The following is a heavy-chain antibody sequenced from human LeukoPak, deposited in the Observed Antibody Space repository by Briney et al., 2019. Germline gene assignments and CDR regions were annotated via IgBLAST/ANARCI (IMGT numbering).Heavy chain of an antibody. Sequence: PGGSLRLSCAASGFTFSSYGMHWVRQAPGKGLEWVAFIRYDGSNKYYADSVKGRFTISRDNSKNTLYLQMNSLRAEDTAVYYCAKGARGGLGGYDSIVYYWGQGTLVTVSS. CDR3: AKGARGGLGGYDSIVYY. D-gene: IGHD5-12*01. CDR2: IRYDGSNK. CDR1: GFTFSSYG. V-gene: IGHV3-30*02. J-gene: IGHJ4*02.